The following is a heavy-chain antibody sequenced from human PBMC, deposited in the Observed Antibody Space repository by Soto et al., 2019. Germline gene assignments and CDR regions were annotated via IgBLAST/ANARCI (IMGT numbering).Heavy chain of an antibody. CDR1: GYTFTGYA. D-gene: IGHD6-19*01. CDR2: INTGNCNT. V-gene: IGHV1-3*04. CDR3: ARAVAVPADFDF. J-gene: IGHJ4*02. Sequence: QVQLVQSGAEEKKPGASVKVSCKASGYTFTGYAMHWVRQAPGQRLEWMGWINTGNCNTKYSQKFQDRVTITRDTSANTAYMELSSLRSEDTAVYYCARAVAVPADFDFWGQGTLVTVSS.